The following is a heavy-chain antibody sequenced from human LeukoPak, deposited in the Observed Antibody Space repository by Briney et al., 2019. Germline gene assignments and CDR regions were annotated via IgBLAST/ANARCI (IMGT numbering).Heavy chain of an antibody. J-gene: IGHJ4*02. CDR3: ARDAVAKAHFDY. CDR2: INPSGGST. Sequence: ASVTVSCTASGGTFTSYYMHWVRQAPGQGLEWMGIINPSGGSTSYAQKFQGRVTMTRDTSTSTVYMELSSLRSEDTAVYYCARDAVAKAHFDYWGQGTLVTVSS. CDR1: GGTFTSYY. D-gene: IGHD2-15*01. V-gene: IGHV1-46*01.